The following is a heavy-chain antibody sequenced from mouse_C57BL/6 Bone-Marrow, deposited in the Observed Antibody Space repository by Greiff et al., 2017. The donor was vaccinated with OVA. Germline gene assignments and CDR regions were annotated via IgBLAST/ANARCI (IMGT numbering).Heavy chain of an antibody. CDR1: GFTFSDYY. CDR3: ARRGTITLFDY. CDR2: ISNGGGST. Sequence: EVKVVESGGGLVQPGGSLKLSCAASGFTFSDYYMYWVRQTPEKSREWVAYISNGGGSTYYPDTVKGRFTIARDNAKNPLYLQMSRLKSEDTAMYYCARRGTITLFDYWAQGTTLTVSS. D-gene: IGHD2-14*01. V-gene: IGHV5-12*01. J-gene: IGHJ2*01.